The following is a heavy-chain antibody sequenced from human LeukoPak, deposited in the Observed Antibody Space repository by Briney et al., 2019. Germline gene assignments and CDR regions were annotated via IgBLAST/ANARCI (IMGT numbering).Heavy chain of an antibody. Sequence: SGGSLRLSCAASGFTFSSYSMNWVRQAPGKGLEWVSSISSSSSYIYYADSVKGRFTISRDNAKNSLYLQMKSLRAEDTALYYCARDSDYYSSGWSPWDYWGQGTLVTVSS. D-gene: IGHD6-19*01. CDR2: ISSSSSYI. CDR1: GFTFSSYS. V-gene: IGHV3-21*04. J-gene: IGHJ4*02. CDR3: ARDSDYYSSGWSPWDY.